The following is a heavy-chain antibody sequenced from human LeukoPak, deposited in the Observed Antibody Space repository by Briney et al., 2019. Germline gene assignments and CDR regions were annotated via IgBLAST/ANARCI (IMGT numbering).Heavy chain of an antibody. V-gene: IGHV3-74*01. CDR1: GFTFSSYW. J-gene: IGHJ6*02. CDR2: INSDGSST. Sequence: GGSLRLSCAASGFTFSSYWMSWVRQAPGKGLVWVSRINSDGSSTSYADSVKGRFTISRDNAKNTLYLQMNSLRAEDTAVYYCASPGDSSDYYYGMDVWGQGTTVTVSS. CDR3: ASPGDSSDYYYGMDV. D-gene: IGHD6-25*01.